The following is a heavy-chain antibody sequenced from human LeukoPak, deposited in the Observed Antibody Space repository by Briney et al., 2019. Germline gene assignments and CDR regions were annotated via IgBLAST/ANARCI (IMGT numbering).Heavy chain of an antibody. D-gene: IGHD5-24*01. V-gene: IGHV3-30*04. J-gene: IGHJ4*02. CDR1: GFTFSSYV. CDR2: ISYDGRNK. Sequence: GGSLRLSCAASGFTFSSYVMHWVRQAPGKGLEWVAVISYDGRNKYYADSVKGRFTISRDNAKNSLYLQMNSLRVEDTAVYYCAKEGRSLQTYWGQGTLDTVSS. CDR3: AKEGRSLQTY.